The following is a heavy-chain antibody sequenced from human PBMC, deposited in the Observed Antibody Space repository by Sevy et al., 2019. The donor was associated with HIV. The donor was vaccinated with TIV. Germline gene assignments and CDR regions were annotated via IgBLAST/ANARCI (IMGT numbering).Heavy chain of an antibody. J-gene: IGHJ4*02. D-gene: IGHD4-17*01. Sequence: GGSLRLSCAASGFTFDNYTMHWVRQPPGKGLEWVSLISWDGGSTYYADSVKGRFTISRDNSKNSLFLQMNSLRSEDTAFYYCGKLGGNYGDYDDYWGRGTLVTVSS. CDR2: ISWDGGST. CDR3: GKLGGNYGDYDDY. V-gene: IGHV3-43*01. CDR1: GFTFDNYT.